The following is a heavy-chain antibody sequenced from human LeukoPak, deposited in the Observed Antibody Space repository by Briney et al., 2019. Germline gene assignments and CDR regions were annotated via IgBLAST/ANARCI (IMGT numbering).Heavy chain of an antibody. CDR3: ARQAPDYDFWSGPSKQAFDI. Sequence: PSETLSLTCTVSGGSISSYYWSWIRQPPGKGLEWIGYIYYSGSTNYNPSLKSRVTISVDTSKNQFSLKLSSVTAADTAVYYCARQAPDYDFWSGPSKQAFDIWGQGTMATVSS. J-gene: IGHJ3*02. V-gene: IGHV4-59*08. CDR2: IYYSGST. CDR1: GGSISSYY. D-gene: IGHD3-3*01.